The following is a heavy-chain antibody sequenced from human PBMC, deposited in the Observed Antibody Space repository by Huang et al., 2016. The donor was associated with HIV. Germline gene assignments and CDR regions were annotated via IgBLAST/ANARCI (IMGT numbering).Heavy chain of an antibody. D-gene: IGHD5-12*01. CDR1: EFNFHVYG. V-gene: IGHV3-30*02. CDR2: VRFDGSNE. J-gene: IGHJ4*02. Sequence: QPQLVESGGGVVQRGGSLRLPCAASEFNFHVYGMHWLRQALGKGREWVAFVRFDGSNEYYIDSGNGRFTISRDNSKKMLFLEMDNLRPEDTAVYFCARDSRWGIVATTLSYFDYWGQGTLVTVSS. CDR3: ARDSRWGIVATTLSYFDY.